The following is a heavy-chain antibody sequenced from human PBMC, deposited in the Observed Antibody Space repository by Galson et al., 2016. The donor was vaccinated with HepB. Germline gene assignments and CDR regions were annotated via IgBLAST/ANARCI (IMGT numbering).Heavy chain of an antibody. Sequence: PALVKPTQTLTLTCTFSGFSLNTYSVGVGWVRQPPGKAPEWLALIYWDDDKGYNPSLESRLSITKDTSKNQVVLTVANMDPVDTATYYCAHSLRNAMVLGATGYYVMDFWGQGTAVTVSS. D-gene: IGHD3-10*01. J-gene: IGHJ6*02. V-gene: IGHV2-5*02. CDR3: AHSLRNAMVLGATGYYVMDF. CDR2: IYWDDDK. CDR1: GFSLNTYSVG.